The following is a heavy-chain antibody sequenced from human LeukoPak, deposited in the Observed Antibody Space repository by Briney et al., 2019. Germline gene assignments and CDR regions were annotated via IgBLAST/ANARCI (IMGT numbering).Heavy chain of an antibody. D-gene: IGHD2-2*01. Sequence: GGSLRLSCAASGVTFSNAWMSWVRQAPGKGLEWVGRIKSKTDGGTTDYAAPVKGRFTILRDDSKNTLYLQMNSLKTEDTAVYYCTTAASCSSTSCYDSGFDYWGQGTLVTVSS. CDR2: IKSKTDGGTT. J-gene: IGHJ4*02. V-gene: IGHV3-15*01. CDR1: GVTFSNAW. CDR3: TTAASCSSTSCYDSGFDY.